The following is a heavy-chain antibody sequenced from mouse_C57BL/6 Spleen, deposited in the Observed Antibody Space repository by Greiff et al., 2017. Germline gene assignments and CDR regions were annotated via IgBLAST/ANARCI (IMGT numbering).Heavy chain of an antibody. V-gene: IGHV1-69*01. D-gene: IGHD3-2*02. CDR3: ARRVGSSGSYAMDY. J-gene: IGHJ4*01. Sequence: QVQLQQPGAELVMPGASVKLSCKASGYTFTSYWMHWVKQRPGRGLEWIGEIDPSDSYTNYNQKFKGKSTLTVDKSSSTAYMQLSSLTSEDSAVYYCARRVGSSGSYAMDYWGQGTSVTVSS. CDR1: GYTFTSYW. CDR2: IDPSDSYT.